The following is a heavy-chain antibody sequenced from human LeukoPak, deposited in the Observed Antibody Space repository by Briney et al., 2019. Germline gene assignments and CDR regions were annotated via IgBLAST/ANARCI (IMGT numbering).Heavy chain of an antibody. D-gene: IGHD3-10*01. V-gene: IGHV1-2*02. CDR3: ARNMYYYGSGSTPVDY. Sequence: GASVKVSCKASGGTFSSYAISWVRQAPGQGLEWMGWINPNSGGTNYAQKFQGRVTMTRDTSVSTAYMELSRLRSDDTAVYYCARNMYYYGSGSTPVDYWGQGTLVTVSS. CDR1: GGTFSSYA. CDR2: INPNSGGT. J-gene: IGHJ4*02.